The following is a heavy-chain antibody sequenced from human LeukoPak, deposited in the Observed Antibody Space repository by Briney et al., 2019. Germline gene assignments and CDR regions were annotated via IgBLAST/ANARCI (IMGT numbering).Heavy chain of an antibody. V-gene: IGHV1-8*03. Sequence: ASVKVSCKASGYTFTSYDINWVRQATGQGLEWMGWMNPNSGNIGYAQKFQGRVTITRNTSISTAYMELSSLRSEDTAVYYCARLLTYYYGSGSWDYYYYMDVWGKGTTVTVSS. CDR2: MNPNSGNI. CDR1: GYTFTSYD. CDR3: ARLLTYYYGSGSWDYYYYMDV. J-gene: IGHJ6*03. D-gene: IGHD3-10*01.